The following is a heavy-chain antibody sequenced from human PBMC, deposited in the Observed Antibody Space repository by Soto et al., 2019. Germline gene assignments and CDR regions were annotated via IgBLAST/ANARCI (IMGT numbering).Heavy chain of an antibody. Sequence: QVQLQESGPGLVRPSETLSLTCTVSGDSINSRGYYWSWIRQHPGKGLEWIGYIHYSGSTSYNTSLKSRLTISVDTSQNQFSLRLSSVTAADTAVYFCAAPRYYYYFMGVWGEGTAVTVSS. V-gene: IGHV4-31*03. CDR1: GDSINSRGYY. D-gene: IGHD6-6*01. CDR3: AAPRYYYYFMGV. CDR2: IHYSGST. J-gene: IGHJ6*03.